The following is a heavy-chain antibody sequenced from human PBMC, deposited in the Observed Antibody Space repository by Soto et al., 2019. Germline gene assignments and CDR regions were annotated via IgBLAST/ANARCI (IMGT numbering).Heavy chain of an antibody. V-gene: IGHV4-39*01. CDR3: ARHRENGDSVIFDY. CDR1: GGSISSSSYY. Sequence: TLSLTCTVSGGSISSSSYYWGWIRQPPGKGLEWIGSIYYSGSTYYNPSLKSRVTISVDTSKNQFSLKLSSVTAADTAVYYCARHRENGDSVIFDYWGQGTLVTVSS. CDR2: IYYSGST. J-gene: IGHJ4*02. D-gene: IGHD4-17*01.